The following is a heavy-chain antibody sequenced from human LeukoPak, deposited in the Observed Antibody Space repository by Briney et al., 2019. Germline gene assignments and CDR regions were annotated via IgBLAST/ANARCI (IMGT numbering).Heavy chain of an antibody. Sequence: SETLSLTCAVYGGSFSGYYWSWIRQPPGKGLEWIGEINHSGSTNYNPSLKSRVTISVDTSKNQFSLKLSSVTAADTAVYYCASKFYDSSGYYYAYWGQGTLVTVSS. CDR3: ASKFYDSSGYYYAY. CDR1: GGSFSGYY. CDR2: INHSGST. J-gene: IGHJ4*02. V-gene: IGHV4-34*01. D-gene: IGHD3-22*01.